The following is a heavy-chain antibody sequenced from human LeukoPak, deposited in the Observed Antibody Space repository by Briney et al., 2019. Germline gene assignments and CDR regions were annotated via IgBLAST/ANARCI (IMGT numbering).Heavy chain of an antibody. Sequence: SETLSLTCTVSGGSISSYYWSWIRQPPGKGLEWIGYIYYSGSTNYNPSLKSRVTISVDTSKNQFSLKLSSVTAADTAVYYCARAWLSSSGTDAFDIWGQGTMVTVS. D-gene: IGHD3-22*01. J-gene: IGHJ3*02. CDR3: ARAWLSSSGTDAFDI. CDR1: GGSISSYY. V-gene: IGHV4-59*01. CDR2: IYYSGST.